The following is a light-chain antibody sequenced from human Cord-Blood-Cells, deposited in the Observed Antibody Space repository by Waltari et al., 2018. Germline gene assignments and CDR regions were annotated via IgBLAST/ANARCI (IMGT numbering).Light chain of an antibody. V-gene: IGKV3-20*01. CDR2: GAS. J-gene: IGKJ2*01. CDR1: QSVSSSY. Sequence: EIVLTQSPGTLSLSPGERATLSCRASQSVSSSYLSWYQQKPGQAPRHLIYGASSRATGIPDRFSGSGSGTDFTFTISRLEPEDFAVYYCQQYGSSYTFGQGTKLEIK. CDR3: QQYGSSYT.